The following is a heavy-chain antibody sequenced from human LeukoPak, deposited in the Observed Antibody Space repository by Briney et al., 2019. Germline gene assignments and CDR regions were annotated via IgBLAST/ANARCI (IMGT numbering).Heavy chain of an antibody. J-gene: IGHJ6*03. CDR3: AREGRGYCTNGVCPYYYYMDV. V-gene: IGHV4-4*02. CDR1: GGSISSNNW. CDR2: IFHSGST. D-gene: IGHD2-8*01. Sequence: SGTLSLTCAVPGGSISSNNWWSWVRPPPGKGLEWIGEIFHSGSTNYNPSLKSRVTISVDTSKNQFSLKPSSVTAADTAVYYCAREGRGYCTNGVCPYYYYMDVWGKGTTVTVSS.